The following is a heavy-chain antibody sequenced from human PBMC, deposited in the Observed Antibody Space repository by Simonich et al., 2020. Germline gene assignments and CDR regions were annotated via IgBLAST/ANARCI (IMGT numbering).Heavy chain of an antibody. CDR2: INHSGSS. V-gene: IGHV4-34*01. CDR3: ARGKGWKNAFDI. Sequence: QVQLQQWGAGPLKPSETLSLTCAVYGGSFSGYYWSWIRQPPGKGLEWIGEINHSGSSNYNPSLKSRVTIAVDTSKNQFSLKLSYVTAADTAVYYCARGKGWKNAFDIWGQGTMVTVSS. J-gene: IGHJ3*02. CDR1: GGSFSGYY. D-gene: IGHD1-1*01.